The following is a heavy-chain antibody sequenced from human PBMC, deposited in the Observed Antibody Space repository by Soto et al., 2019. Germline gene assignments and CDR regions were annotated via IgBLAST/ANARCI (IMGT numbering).Heavy chain of an antibody. Sequence: QVQLQHWGAGLLKSSETLSLTCDIYGGYFSASYWSWIRQTPGKGLEWLGEINHAGTTDYNPSVEGRIVISADASKNQLSLKLTSVTAADTAVYYCATGGLFSSWGQGTLVTVSS. V-gene: IGHV4-34*01. CDR3: ATGGLFSS. CDR2: INHAGTT. J-gene: IGHJ5*02. CDR1: GGYFSASY.